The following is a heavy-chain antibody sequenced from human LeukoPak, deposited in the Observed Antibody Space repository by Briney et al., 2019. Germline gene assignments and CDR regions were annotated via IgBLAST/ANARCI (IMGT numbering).Heavy chain of an antibody. D-gene: IGHD3-22*01. J-gene: IGHJ4*02. CDR2: IRYDGNSN. V-gene: IGHV3-30*02. CDR1: GFTFRSYG. CDR3: AKEEVISGNHGVYFDY. Sequence: GGSLRLSXAASGFTFRSYGMHWVRQAPGKGLEWVAFIRYDGNSNYYADSVKGRFTISRDNSRSTLYLQMNSLRAEDTAVYYCAKEEVISGNHGVYFDYWGQGTLVTVSS.